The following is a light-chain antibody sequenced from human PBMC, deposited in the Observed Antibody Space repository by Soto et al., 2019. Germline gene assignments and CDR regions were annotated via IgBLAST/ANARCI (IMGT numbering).Light chain of an antibody. CDR3: QQYGSSPPIP. V-gene: IGKV3-20*01. CDR1: QSVSSSY. CDR2: GAS. Sequence: EIVLTQSPGTLSLSPGERATLSCRASQSVSSSYLAWYQQKPGQAPRLLIYGASSRATGIPDRFSGSGSGTDFTLTISRLEPEDFAGYYWQQYGSSPPIPFGQGTRLEIK. J-gene: IGKJ5*01.